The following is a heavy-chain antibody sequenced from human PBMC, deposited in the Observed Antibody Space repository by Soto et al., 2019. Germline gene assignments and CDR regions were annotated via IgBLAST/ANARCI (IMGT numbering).Heavy chain of an antibody. CDR1: GVTFKDYG. J-gene: IGHJ2*01. Sequence: GSLRLSCGAPGVTFKDYGMHWVRQAPGKGLEWVAVISYDGKQTYYADSVKGRFTISKDKSKRTLFLQMNSLRVDDTAVYYCARDGWGSNWYFDLWGRGTLVTVSS. CDR3: ARDGWGSNWYFDL. V-gene: IGHV3-30*03. D-gene: IGHD3-16*01. CDR2: ISYDGKQT.